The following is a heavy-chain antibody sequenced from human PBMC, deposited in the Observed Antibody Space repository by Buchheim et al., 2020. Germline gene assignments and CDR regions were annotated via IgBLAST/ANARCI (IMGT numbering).Heavy chain of an antibody. J-gene: IGHJ6*03. D-gene: IGHD3-3*01. CDR2: IIPIFGTA. CDR1: GGTFSSYA. Sequence: QVQLVQSGAEVKKPGSSVKVSCKASGGTFSSYAISWVRQAPGQGLEWMGGIIPIFGTANYDQKFQCRVTITADESTSTAYMELSSLRSEDTAVYYCARVSQPDFWSGYSYYYYMDVWGKGTT. V-gene: IGHV1-69*01. CDR3: ARVSQPDFWSGYSYYYYMDV.